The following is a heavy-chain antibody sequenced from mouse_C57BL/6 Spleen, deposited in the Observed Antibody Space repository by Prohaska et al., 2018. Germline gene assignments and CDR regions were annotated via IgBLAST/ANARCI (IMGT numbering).Heavy chain of an antibody. Sequence: ISCVRLSPGMTRACIGAINSDGSAINYAPSIKDRFTIFRDNDKSTLYLQMSNVRSEDTATYFCMRYGNYWYFDVWGKETTVSVA. D-gene: IGHD2-1*01. J-gene: IGHJ1*03. CDR3: MRYGNYWYFDV. CDR2: INSDGSAI. V-gene: IGHV11-2*01.